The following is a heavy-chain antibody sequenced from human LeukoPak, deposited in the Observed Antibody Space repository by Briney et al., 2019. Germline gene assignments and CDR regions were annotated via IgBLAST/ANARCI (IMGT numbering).Heavy chain of an antibody. D-gene: IGHD6-13*01. V-gene: IGHV1-69*05. CDR2: IIPIFGTA. Sequence: SVKVSCKASGGTFSSYAISWVRQAPGQGLEWMGGIIPIFGTANYAQKFQGRVTITTDESTSTAYMELSSLRSEDTAVYYCARVLKYSSSWPDYYYYYMDVWGKGTTVTVSS. J-gene: IGHJ6*03. CDR3: ARVLKYSSSWPDYYYYYMDV. CDR1: GGTFSSYA.